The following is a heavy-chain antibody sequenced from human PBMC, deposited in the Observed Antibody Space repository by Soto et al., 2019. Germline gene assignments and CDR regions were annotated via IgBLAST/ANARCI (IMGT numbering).Heavy chain of an antibody. V-gene: IGHV1-69*01. CDR2: IIPIFGTA. Sequence: QVPLVQSGAEVKKPGSSVKVSCKASGGTFSSYAISWVRQAPGQGLEWMGGIIPIFGTANYAQKFQGRVTITADESTSTAYMELSSLRSEDTAVYYCARGDPRFYGDYWYFDLWGRGTLVTVSS. J-gene: IGHJ2*01. CDR1: GGTFSSYA. CDR3: ARGDPRFYGDYWYFDL. D-gene: IGHD4-17*01.